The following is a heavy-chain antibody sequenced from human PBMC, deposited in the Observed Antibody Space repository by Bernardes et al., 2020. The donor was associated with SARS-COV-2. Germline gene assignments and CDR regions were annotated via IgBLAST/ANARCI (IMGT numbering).Heavy chain of an antibody. D-gene: IGHD3-22*01. CDR2: VNPISGVT. V-gene: IGHV1-2*02. J-gene: IGHJ4*02. CDR3: AREQVHHYDSAYDFDY. CDR1: GYSFTGHY. Sequence: ASVKVSCKTSGYSFTGHYIHWVRQAPGQGLEWMGWVNPISGVTKYAQKFQGRVTMTRDTSISTAYMEVSSLRSDDTAVFYCAREQVHHYDSAYDFDYWGQGTLVTVSS.